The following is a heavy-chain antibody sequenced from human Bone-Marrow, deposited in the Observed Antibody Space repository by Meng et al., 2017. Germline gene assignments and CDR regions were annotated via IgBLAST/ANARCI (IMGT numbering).Heavy chain of an antibody. V-gene: IGHV3-23*01. CDR1: GFTFSSYA. CDR3: AKKPSTGYSSSWGFDY. Sequence: GESLKISCAASGFTFSSYAMSWVRQAPGKGLEWVSAISGSGGSTYYADSVKGRLTISRDNSKTTLYLQMNSLRAEDTAVYYCAKKPSTGYSSSWGFDYWGQGTLVTVSS. CDR2: ISGSGGST. J-gene: IGHJ4*02. D-gene: IGHD6-13*01.